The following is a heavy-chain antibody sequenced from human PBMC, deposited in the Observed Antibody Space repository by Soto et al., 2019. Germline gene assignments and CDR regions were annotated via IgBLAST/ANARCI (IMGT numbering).Heavy chain of an antibody. J-gene: IGHJ4*02. Sequence: EVQLVESGGGLVQPGGSLRLSCAASGFDFSNSWMSWVRQAPGKGLEWVANIKGDVSEKYSVDSVKGRCTISRDNAENSLYLQMNSLRAADTAVYYCVRGGTNFAYWGQGILVTVSS. CDR3: VRGGTNFAY. D-gene: IGHD1-1*01. CDR2: IKGDVSEK. CDR1: GFDFSNSW. V-gene: IGHV3-7*05.